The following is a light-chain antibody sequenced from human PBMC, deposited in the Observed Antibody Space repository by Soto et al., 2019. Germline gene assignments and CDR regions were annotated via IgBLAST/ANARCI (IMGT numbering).Light chain of an antibody. CDR1: QGISSW. Sequence: DIQMTQSPSSLSASVGDRVTITCRASQGISSWLAWYQQKPEKAPKSLIFAASNLQSGVPSRFSGSGSGTDFTLTISRLQPEDFATYYCLQLYNFSWTFGQGTKVDIK. J-gene: IGKJ1*01. CDR2: AAS. CDR3: LQLYNFSWT. V-gene: IGKV1D-16*01.